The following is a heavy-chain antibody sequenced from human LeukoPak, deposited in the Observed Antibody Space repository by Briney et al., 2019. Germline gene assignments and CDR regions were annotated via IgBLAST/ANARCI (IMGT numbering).Heavy chain of an antibody. CDR2: ISYDGSNK. CDR3: ARGYDYVWGSNDY. CDR1: AFTFSSHG. Sequence: GGSLRLSCAASAFTFSSHGMHWVRQAPGKELEWVAVISYDGSNKYYADSVKGRFTISRDNSKNTLYLQMNSLRAEDTAVYYCARGYDYVWGSNDYWGQGTLVTVSS. J-gene: IGHJ4*02. V-gene: IGHV3-30*03. D-gene: IGHD3-16*01.